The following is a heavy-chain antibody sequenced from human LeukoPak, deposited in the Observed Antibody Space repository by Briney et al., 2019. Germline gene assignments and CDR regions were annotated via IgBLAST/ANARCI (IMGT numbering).Heavy chain of an antibody. J-gene: IGHJ5*02. Sequence: GASVKVSCKASGGTFSSYTISWVRQAPGQGLEWMGRIIPILGIANYAQKLQGRVTITADKSTSTAYMELSSLRSEDTAVYYCAREVVVPAADGGWFDPWGQGTLVTVSS. CDR2: IIPILGIA. V-gene: IGHV1-69*04. CDR3: AREVVVPAADGGWFDP. D-gene: IGHD2-2*01. CDR1: GGTFSSYT.